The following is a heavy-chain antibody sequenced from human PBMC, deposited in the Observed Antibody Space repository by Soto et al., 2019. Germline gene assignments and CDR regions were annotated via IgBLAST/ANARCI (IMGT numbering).Heavy chain of an antibody. CDR1: GFTFSHYP. CDR2: ISGSGGST. V-gene: IGHV3-23*01. CDR3: AKQRTTVTTSFDY. J-gene: IGHJ4*02. Sequence: EVVLLESGGGLVQPGGSLRLSCASSGFTFSHYPMSWVRQAPGKGLEWVATISGSGGSTYHPDSVKGRFTVSRDSSLYLLIHSLRVDDTAIYFCAKQRTTVTTSFDYWGQGALVTVSS. D-gene: IGHD4-17*01.